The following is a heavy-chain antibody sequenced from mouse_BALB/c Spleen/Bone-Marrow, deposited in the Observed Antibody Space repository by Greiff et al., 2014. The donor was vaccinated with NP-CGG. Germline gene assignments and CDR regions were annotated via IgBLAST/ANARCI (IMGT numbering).Heavy chain of an antibody. V-gene: IGHV1S130*01. CDR1: GYTFTSSW. J-gene: IGHJ2*01. CDR2: IHPNSGNI. Sequence: QVQLKESGSVLVRPGASVKLSCKASGYTFTSSWMHWTKQRPGQGLEWIGEIHPNSGNINYNEKFKGKATLTVDTSSSTADVDLSSLTSEDSAVYYCARGFTTPDYWGQGTTLTVSS. CDR3: ARGFTTPDY. D-gene: IGHD1-1*01.